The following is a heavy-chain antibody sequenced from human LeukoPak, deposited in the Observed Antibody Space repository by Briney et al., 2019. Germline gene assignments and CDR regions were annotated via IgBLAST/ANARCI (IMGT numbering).Heavy chain of an antibody. D-gene: IGHD3-16*01. CDR3: ARDPHPNGGNDY. J-gene: IGHJ4*02. CDR1: GYTFTSYY. Sequence: ASVTVSCTASGYTFTSYYMHWVRQAPGQGLEWMGIINPSGGSTSYAQKFQGRVTMTRDTSTSTVYMELSSLRSEDTAVYYCARDPHPNGGNDYWGQGTLVTVSS. CDR2: INPSGGST. V-gene: IGHV1-46*01.